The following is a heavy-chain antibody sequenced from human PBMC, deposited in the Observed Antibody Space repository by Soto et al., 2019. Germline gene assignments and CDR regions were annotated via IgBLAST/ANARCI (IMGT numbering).Heavy chain of an antibody. CDR1: GGSISSGGYS. CDR2: IYHSGST. Sequence: QLQLQESGSGLVKPSQTLSLTCAVSGGSISSGGYSWSWIRQPPGKGLEWIGYIYHSGSTYYNPSLKSRVTISVDRSKNQFSLKLSSVTAADTAVYYCARGPDSYIDNYYYYYGMDVWGQGTTVTVSS. D-gene: IGHD5-18*01. V-gene: IGHV4-30-2*01. J-gene: IGHJ6*02. CDR3: ARGPDSYIDNYYYYYGMDV.